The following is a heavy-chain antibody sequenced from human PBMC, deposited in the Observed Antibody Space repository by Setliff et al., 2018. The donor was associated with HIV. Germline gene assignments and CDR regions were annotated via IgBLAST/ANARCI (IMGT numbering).Heavy chain of an antibody. Sequence: GESLRLSCVDSGFTFSNYAMHWVRQAPGKGLEWVAVISYDGSNNYYADSVKGRFTISRDNSKNTLYLQVNSLRAEDTAVYHCAKGQEYGSGTWRAMDVWGKGTTVTVSS. CDR2: ISYDGSNN. CDR1: GFTFSNYA. CDR3: AKGQEYGSGTWRAMDV. J-gene: IGHJ6*03. D-gene: IGHD3-10*01. V-gene: IGHV3-30*04.